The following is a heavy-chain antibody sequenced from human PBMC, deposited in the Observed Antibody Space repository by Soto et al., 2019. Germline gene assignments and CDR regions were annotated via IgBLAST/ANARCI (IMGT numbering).Heavy chain of an antibody. CDR3: ARREYYYDSSGYYSSRSFDY. CDR2: IIPIFGTA. V-gene: IGHV1-69*06. D-gene: IGHD3-22*01. CDR1: GGTFSSYA. Sequence: QVQLVQSGAEVKKPGSSVKVSCKASGGTFSSYAISWVRQAPGQGLEWMGGIIPIFGTANYAQKFQGRVTITADKSTSTAYMELSSLRSEDTAVYYCARREYYYDSSGYYSSRSFDYWGQGTLVTVSS. J-gene: IGHJ4*02.